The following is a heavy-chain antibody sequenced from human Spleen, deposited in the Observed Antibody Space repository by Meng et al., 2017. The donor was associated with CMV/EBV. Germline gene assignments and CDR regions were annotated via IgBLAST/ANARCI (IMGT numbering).Heavy chain of an antibody. V-gene: IGHV1-69*12. CDR2: IIPIFGTA. CDR1: GGTFSSYA. CDR3: ARVVEGGQQLEL. Sequence: QVELVQVGAAVKKPGASVKVSCKASGGTFSSYAISWVRQAPGQGLEWMGGIIPIFGTANYAQKFQGRVTITADESTSTAYMELSSLRSEDTAVYYCARVVEGGQQLELWGQGTLVTVSS. D-gene: IGHD6-13*01. J-gene: IGHJ4*02.